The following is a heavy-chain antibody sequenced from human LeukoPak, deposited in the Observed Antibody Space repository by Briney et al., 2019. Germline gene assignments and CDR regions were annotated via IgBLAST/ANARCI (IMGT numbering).Heavy chain of an antibody. Sequence: GASVKVSCKVSGYKFITYAISWVRHAPGQGLEWMGWIGSHNGHTNYVQKLQGRVTATTDTSTSTAYMELRSLRSDDTAIYYCARDWSYGDNLDTFDIWGQGTMVTVSS. D-gene: IGHD4-17*01. J-gene: IGHJ3*02. V-gene: IGHV1-18*01. CDR2: IGSHNGHT. CDR1: GYKFITYA. CDR3: ARDWSYGDNLDTFDI.